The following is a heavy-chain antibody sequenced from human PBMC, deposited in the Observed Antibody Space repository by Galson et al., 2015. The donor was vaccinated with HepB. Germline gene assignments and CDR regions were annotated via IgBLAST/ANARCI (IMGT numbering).Heavy chain of an antibody. CDR1: GGSFSGYY. Sequence: SETLSLTCAVYGGSFSGYYWSWIRQPPGKGLEWIGEINHSGSTNYNPSLKSRVTISVDTSKNQFSLKLSSVTAADTAVYYCARQIAVAYNYFDYWGQGTLVTVSS. CDR2: INHSGST. J-gene: IGHJ4*02. D-gene: IGHD6-19*01. CDR3: ARQIAVAYNYFDY. V-gene: IGHV4-34*01.